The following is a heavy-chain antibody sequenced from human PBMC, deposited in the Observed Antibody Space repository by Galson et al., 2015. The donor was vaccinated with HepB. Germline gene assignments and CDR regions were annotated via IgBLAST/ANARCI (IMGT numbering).Heavy chain of an antibody. J-gene: IGHJ4*02. CDR3: VRATASPDY. D-gene: IGHD4-11*01. CDR2: ITISGDRT. CDR1: GFTFSSYG. V-gene: IGHV3-23*01. Sequence: SLRLSCAASGFTFSSYGMSWVRQAPGKGLEWVSGITISGDRTSYADSVKGRFIISRDNTNNALSLQMNSLRTEDTAIYYCVRATASPDYWGQGTLVTVSS.